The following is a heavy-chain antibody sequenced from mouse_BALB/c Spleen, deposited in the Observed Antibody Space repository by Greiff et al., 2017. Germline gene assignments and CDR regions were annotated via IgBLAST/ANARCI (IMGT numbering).Heavy chain of an antibody. J-gene: IGHJ3*01. CDR1: GFNIKDTY. Sequence: VHVKQSGAELVKPGASVKLSCTASGFNIKDTYMHWVKQRPEQGLEWIGRIDPANGNTKYDPKFQGKATITADTSSNTAYLQLSSLTSEDTAVYYCAREAARASWFAYWGQGTLVTVSA. D-gene: IGHD3-1*01. V-gene: IGHV14-3*02. CDR3: AREAARASWFAY. CDR2: IDPANGNT.